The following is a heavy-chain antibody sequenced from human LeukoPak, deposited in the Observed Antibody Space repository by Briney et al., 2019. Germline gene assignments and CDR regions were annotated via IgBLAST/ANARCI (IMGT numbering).Heavy chain of an antibody. Sequence: SETLSLTCAVYGGSFSGYYWSWIRQPPGKGLEWIGEINHSGSNTYNPALRSRVTISVDTSKNQFHLKLSSVTAADTAVYYCARGDKQLWYFDYWGQGTLVTVSS. V-gene: IGHV4-34*01. CDR3: ARGDKQLWYFDY. CDR2: INHSGSN. D-gene: IGHD5-18*01. J-gene: IGHJ4*02. CDR1: GGSFSGYY.